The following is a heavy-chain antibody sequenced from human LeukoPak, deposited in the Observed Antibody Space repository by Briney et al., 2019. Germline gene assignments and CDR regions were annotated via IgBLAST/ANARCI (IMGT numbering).Heavy chain of an antibody. CDR1: GGSISSGGYY. J-gene: IGHJ4*02. V-gene: IGHV4-31*03. Sequence: PSETLSLTCTVSGGSISSGGYYWSWIRQHLGKGLEWIGYIYYSGSTYYNPSLKSRVTISVDTSKNQFSLKLSSVTAADTAVYYCARAEQQLAFDYWGQGTLVTVSS. D-gene: IGHD6-13*01. CDR2: IYYSGST. CDR3: ARAEQQLAFDY.